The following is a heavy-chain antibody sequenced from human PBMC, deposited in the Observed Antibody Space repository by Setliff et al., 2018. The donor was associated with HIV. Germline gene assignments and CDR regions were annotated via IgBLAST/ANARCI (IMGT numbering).Heavy chain of an antibody. CDR2: IHHSGST. Sequence: SETLSLTCAVYGGSFSGYYWNWIRQPPGKGLEWIGEIHHSGSTNYNPSLKSRVTISVDTSKNQFSLKLSSVTAADTAVYYCARGAIQLWLRSYYYMDVWGKGTTVTVSS. J-gene: IGHJ6*03. D-gene: IGHD5-18*01. V-gene: IGHV4-34*01. CDR3: ARGAIQLWLRSYYYMDV. CDR1: GGSFSGYY.